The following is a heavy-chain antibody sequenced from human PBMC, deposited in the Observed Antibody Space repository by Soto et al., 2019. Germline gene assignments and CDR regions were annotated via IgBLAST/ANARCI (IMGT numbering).Heavy chain of an antibody. V-gene: IGHV3-53*01. D-gene: IGHD2-21*01. Sequence: PGWSLRLSCAASGFSVGGNYMSWVRQAPGKGLELVSLIYSGGNPFYADSMRGRFTLSRDNSNNMLYLQMDSLRAGDTALYFCAKGRPGVAAAPDYWGQGTLVTVSS. CDR3: AKGRPGVAAAPDY. CDR1: GFSVGGNY. CDR2: IYSGGNP. J-gene: IGHJ4*02.